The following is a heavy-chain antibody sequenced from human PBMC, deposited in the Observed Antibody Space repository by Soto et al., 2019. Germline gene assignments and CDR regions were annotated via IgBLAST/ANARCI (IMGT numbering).Heavy chain of an antibody. CDR3: AKDREHDGLLMVYATTAFDY. J-gene: IGHJ4*02. V-gene: IGHV3-23*01. Sequence: EVQLLESGGGLVQPGGSLRLSCAASGFTFSSYAMSWVRQAPGKGLEWVSAISGSGGSTYYADSVKGRFTISRDNSKNALYLQMNSLRAEDTAVYYCAKDREHDGLLMVYATTAFDYWGQGTLVTVSS. D-gene: IGHD2-8*01. CDR2: ISGSGGST. CDR1: GFTFSSYA.